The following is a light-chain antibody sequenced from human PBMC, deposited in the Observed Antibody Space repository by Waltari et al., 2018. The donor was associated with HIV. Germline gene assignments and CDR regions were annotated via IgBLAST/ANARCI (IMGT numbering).Light chain of an antibody. CDR3: ATWNDSLSGYV. CDR2: RNN. J-gene: IGLJ1*01. V-gene: IGLV1-47*01. Sequence: VLTQPPSASGTPGQRVTISCSGSSSNIGRNYVYWYQQLPGTAPKLLIYRNNQRPSGVPDRFSGSKSGTSASLAISGLRSEDEADYYCATWNDSLSGYVFGTGTKVTV. CDR1: SSNIGRNY.